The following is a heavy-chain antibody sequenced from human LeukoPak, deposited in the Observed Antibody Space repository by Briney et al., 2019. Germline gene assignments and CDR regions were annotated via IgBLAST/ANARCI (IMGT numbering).Heavy chain of an antibody. V-gene: IGHV4-61*02. J-gene: IGHJ4*02. CDR1: GGSISSGSYY. CDR3: ARADTANAFSGAGFDY. Sequence: ASETLSLTCTVSGGSISSGSYYWSWIRQPAGKGLEWIGRIYTSGSTNYNPSLKSRVTISVDTSKNQFSLKLSSVTAADTAVYYCARADTANAFSGAGFDYWGLGTLVTVSS. D-gene: IGHD5-18*01. CDR2: IYTSGST.